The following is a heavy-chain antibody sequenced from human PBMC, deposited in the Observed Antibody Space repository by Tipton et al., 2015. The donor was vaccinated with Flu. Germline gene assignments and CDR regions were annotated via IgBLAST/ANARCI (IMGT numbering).Heavy chain of an antibody. V-gene: IGHV4-59*07. Sequence: TLSLTCTVSGGSISSYYWSWIRQPPGKGLEWIGYIYYSGSTNYNPSLKSRVTISVDTSKNQSSLKLSSVTAADTAVYYCASTIVLGSIRWFDPWGQGTLVTVSS. CDR1: GGSISSYY. CDR2: IYYSGST. J-gene: IGHJ5*02. CDR3: ASTIVLGSIRWFDP. D-gene: IGHD2/OR15-2a*01.